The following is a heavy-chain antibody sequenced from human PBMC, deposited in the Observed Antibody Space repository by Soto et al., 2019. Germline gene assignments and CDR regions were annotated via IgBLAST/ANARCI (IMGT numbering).Heavy chain of an antibody. CDR2: ITTGGNA. J-gene: IGHJ3*01. CDR1: GFSFSNHD. Sequence: EVQLVESGGDLVQPGGSLRLSCAASGFSFSNHDMHWVRQPKEKGLEWVSGITTGGNAYFADSVKGRFSISRENAKNSFYLQTSSLRAEDTAMYYCVRVNADAYDVWGQGTMVTVSS. CDR3: VRVNADAYDV. V-gene: IGHV3-13*01.